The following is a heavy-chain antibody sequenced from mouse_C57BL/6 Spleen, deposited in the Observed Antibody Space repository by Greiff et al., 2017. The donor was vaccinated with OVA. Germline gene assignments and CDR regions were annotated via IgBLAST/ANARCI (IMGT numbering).Heavy chain of an antibody. Sequence: EVQRVESGPELVKPGASVKISCKASGYSFTGYYMNWVKQSPEKSLEWIGEINPSTGGTTYNQKFKAKATLTVDKSSSTAYMQLKSLTSEDSAVDDCAGYDYDDWYFDVWGTGTTVTVSS. CDR3: AGYDYDDWYFDV. CDR1: GYSFTGYY. D-gene: IGHD2-4*01. J-gene: IGHJ1*03. CDR2: INPSTGGT. V-gene: IGHV1-42*01.